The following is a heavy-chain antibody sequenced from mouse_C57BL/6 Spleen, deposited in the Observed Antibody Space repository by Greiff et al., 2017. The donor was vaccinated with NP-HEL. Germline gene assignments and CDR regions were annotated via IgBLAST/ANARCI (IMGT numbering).Heavy chain of an antibody. Sequence: QVQLQQPGAELVMPGASVKLSCKASGYTFTSYWMHWVKQRPGQGLEWIGEIDPSDSYTNYNQKFKGKATLTVDKSSSTAYMQLSSLTSEDSAVYYCARRGWAPYAMVYWGQGTSVTVAS. CDR1: GYTFTSYW. CDR2: IDPSDSYT. CDR3: ARRGWAPYAMVY. V-gene: IGHV1-69*01. D-gene: IGHD2-3*01. J-gene: IGHJ4*01.